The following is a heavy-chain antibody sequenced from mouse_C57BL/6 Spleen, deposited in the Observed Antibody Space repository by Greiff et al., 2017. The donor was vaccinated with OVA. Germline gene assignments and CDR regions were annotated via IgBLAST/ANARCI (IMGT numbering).Heavy chain of an antibody. CDR2: INPNYGTT. V-gene: IGHV1-39*01. J-gene: IGHJ1*03. Sequence: VQLKESGPELVKPGASVKISCKASGYSFTNYNMNWVKQSNGKSLEWIGVINPNYGTTSYNQKFKGKATLTVDQSSSTAYMQLNSLTSEDSAVYYCARSYGNSWYFDVWGTGTTVTVSA. CDR3: ARSYGNSWYFDV. CDR1: GYSFTNYN. D-gene: IGHD2-1*01.